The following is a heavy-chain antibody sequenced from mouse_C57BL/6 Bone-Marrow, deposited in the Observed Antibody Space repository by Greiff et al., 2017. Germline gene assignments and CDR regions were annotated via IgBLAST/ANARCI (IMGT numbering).Heavy chain of an antibody. V-gene: IGHV2-2*01. CDR1: GFSLTSYG. CDR2: IWSGGST. D-gene: IGHD4-1*01. CDR3: AKRWDKNGEYFDF. Sequence: QVKLQQSGPGLVQPSQSLSITCTVSGFSLTSYGVHWVRQSPGKGLEWLGVIWSGGSTDYNAAFISRLSISKDNSKSQVFFKMNRLQADYTTIYYWAKRWDKNGEYFDFWGTGTTVTVSS. J-gene: IGHJ1*03.